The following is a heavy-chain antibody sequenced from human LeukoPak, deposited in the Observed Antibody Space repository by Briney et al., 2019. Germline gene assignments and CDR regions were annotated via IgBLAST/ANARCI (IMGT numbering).Heavy chain of an antibody. V-gene: IGHV3-49*04. CDR1: GFTFGDYA. CDR2: IRSKAYGGTT. Sequence: GGSLRLSCTASGFTFGDYAMSWVRQAPGKGLEWVGFIRSKAYGGTTEYAASVKGRFTISRDNAKNSLYLQMNSLRAEDTAVYYCARVRGYSYGYDFDYWGQGTLVTVSS. J-gene: IGHJ4*02. D-gene: IGHD5-18*01. CDR3: ARVRGYSYGYDFDY.